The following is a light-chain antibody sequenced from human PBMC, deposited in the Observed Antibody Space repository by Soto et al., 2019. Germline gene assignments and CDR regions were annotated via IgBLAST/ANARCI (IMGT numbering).Light chain of an antibody. CDR2: DVS. J-gene: IGKJ4*01. CDR1: QTISTY. V-gene: IGKV1-39*01. CDR3: QLGYSIHALT. Sequence: DIQMTQSPSSLSASVGDRITISCRASQTISTYLHWYQHKPGRAPRLLISDVSTLQSGVPGRFRGSGSETEFTLTITLVQPEDSATYYCQLGYSIHALTFGGWTKVELK.